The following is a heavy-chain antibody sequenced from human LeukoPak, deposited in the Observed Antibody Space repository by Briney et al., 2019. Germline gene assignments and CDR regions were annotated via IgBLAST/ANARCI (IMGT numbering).Heavy chain of an antibody. D-gene: IGHD2-2*01. J-gene: IGHJ6*02. CDR1: GFTFSSYS. Sequence: GGSLRLSCAASGFTFSSYSMNWVRQAPGKGLEWVSSISSSIYIYYADSVKGRFTISRDNAKNSLYLQMNSLRAEDTAVYYCARDVVVPAAMRGGYYYYYGMDVWGQGTTVTVSS. V-gene: IGHV3-21*01. CDR3: ARDVVVPAAMRGGYYYYYGMDV. CDR2: ISSSIYI.